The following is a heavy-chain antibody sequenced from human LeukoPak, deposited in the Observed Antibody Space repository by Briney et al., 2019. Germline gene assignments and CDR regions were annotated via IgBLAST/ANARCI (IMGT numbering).Heavy chain of an antibody. CDR3: AKGVTMIVVVTFIDY. V-gene: IGHV3-30*02. Sequence: GGSLRLSCAASGFTFSNYGMHWVRQAPGKGLEWVAFVRYDETTKFYADSVKGRFTISRDNSKNTLYLQMNSLRAEDTAVYYCAKGVTMIVVVTFIDYWGQGTLVTVSS. D-gene: IGHD3-22*01. CDR1: GFTFSNYG. J-gene: IGHJ4*02. CDR2: VRYDETTK.